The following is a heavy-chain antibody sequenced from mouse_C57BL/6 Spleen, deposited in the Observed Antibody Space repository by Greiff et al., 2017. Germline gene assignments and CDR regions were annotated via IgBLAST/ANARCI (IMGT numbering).Heavy chain of an antibody. CDR3: ARAEGDCYGSSPWFAD. J-gene: IGHJ3*01. Sequence: QVQLQQPGAELVKPGASVKLSCKASGYTFTSYWMHWVKQRPGRGLEWIGRIDPNSGGTKYNEKFKSKATLTVDNPSSTAYMQLRSRTSEDSAVYYCARAEGDCYGSSPWFADWGQGTLVTVSA. D-gene: IGHD1-1*01. CDR1: GYTFTSYW. V-gene: IGHV1-72*01. CDR2: IDPNSGGT.